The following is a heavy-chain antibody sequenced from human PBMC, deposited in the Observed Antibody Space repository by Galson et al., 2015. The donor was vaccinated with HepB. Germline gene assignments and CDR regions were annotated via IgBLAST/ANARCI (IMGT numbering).Heavy chain of an antibody. D-gene: IGHD3-22*01. J-gene: IGHJ4*02. V-gene: IGHV3-23*01. Sequence: SLRLSCAASGFTFSSYAMSWVRQAPGKGLEWVSAISGSGGSTYYADSVKGRFTISRDNSKNTLYLQMNSLRAEDTAVYYCAKSPRNSITMIVVFDYWGQGTLVTVSS. CDR3: AKSPRNSITMIVVFDY. CDR2: ISGSGGST. CDR1: GFTFSSYA.